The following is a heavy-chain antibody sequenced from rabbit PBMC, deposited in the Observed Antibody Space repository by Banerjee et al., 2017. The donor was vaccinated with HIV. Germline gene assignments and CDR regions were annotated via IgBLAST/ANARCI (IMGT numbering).Heavy chain of an antibody. D-gene: IGHD4-1*01. CDR1: GFDFSSNT. CDR3: ARDLAGVIGWNFDL. Sequence: QQQLEESGGGLVKPEGSLTLTCKASGFDFSSNTMCWFRQAPGKGLEWIGTIYGGSSDNTYYASWAKGRFTISKTSSTTVTLQMTSLTAADTATYFCARDLAGVIGWNFDLWGPGTLVTVS. J-gene: IGHJ4*01. V-gene: IGHV1S45*01. CDR2: IYGGSSDNT.